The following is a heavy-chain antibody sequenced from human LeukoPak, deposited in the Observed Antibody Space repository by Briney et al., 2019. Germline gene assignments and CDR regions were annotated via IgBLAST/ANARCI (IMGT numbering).Heavy chain of an antibody. CDR2: IIPIFGTA. J-gene: IGHJ4*02. CDR1: GDTFSSYA. D-gene: IGHD3-3*01. Sequence: SVKVSCKASGDTFSSYAISWVRQAPGQGLEWMGGIIPIFGTANYAQKFQGRVTITADESTSTAYMELSSLRSEDTAVYYCARAYDFWSGYYFIEFGYWGQGTLVTVSS. CDR3: ARAYDFWSGYYFIEFGY. V-gene: IGHV1-69*13.